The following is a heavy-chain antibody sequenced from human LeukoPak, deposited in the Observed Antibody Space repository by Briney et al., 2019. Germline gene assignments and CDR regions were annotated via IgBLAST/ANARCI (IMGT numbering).Heavy chain of an antibody. D-gene: IGHD6-13*01. J-gene: IGHJ4*02. CDR3: AIINSRKYYFDY. V-gene: IGHV4-38-2*01. Sequence: SETLSLTCAVSGYSISSGYYWGWIRQPPGKGLEWIGSIYHSGSTYYNPSLKSRVTISVDTPKNQFSLEQSSVTAAGTAVYYCAIINSRKYYFDYWGQGTLVTVSS. CDR1: GYSISSGYY. CDR2: IYHSGST.